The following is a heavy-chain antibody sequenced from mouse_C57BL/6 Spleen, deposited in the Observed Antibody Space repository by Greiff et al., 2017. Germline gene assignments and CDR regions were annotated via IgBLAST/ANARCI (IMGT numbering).Heavy chain of an antibody. CDR3: AGGYSHFFYAMDY. CDR1: GYAFSSYW. Sequence: VKVVESGAELVKPGASVKISCKASGYAFSSYWMNWVKQRPGKGLEWIGQIYPGDGDTNYNGKFKGKATLTADKSSSTAYMQLSSLTSEDSAVYFCAGGYSHFFYAMDYWGQGTSVTVSS. V-gene: IGHV1-80*01. D-gene: IGHD2-3*01. CDR2: IYPGDGDT. J-gene: IGHJ4*01.